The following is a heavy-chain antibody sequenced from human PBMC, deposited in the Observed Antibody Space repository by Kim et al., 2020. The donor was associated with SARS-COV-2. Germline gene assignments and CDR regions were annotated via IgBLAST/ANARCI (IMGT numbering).Heavy chain of an antibody. D-gene: IGHD1-20*01. CDR3: ARELPITGPWEYYYGMDV. J-gene: IGHJ6*02. V-gene: IGHV3-11*01. Sequence: GRFTISRDNAKNSRYLKMNSLRDEDTAVYYCARELPITGPWEYYYGMDVWGQGTTVTVSS.